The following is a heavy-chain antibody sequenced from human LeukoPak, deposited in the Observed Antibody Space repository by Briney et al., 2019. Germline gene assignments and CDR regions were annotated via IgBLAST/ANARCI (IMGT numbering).Heavy chain of an antibody. V-gene: IGHV4-39*01. CDR1: GGSISSSSYY. Sequence: SETLSLTCTVSGGSISSSSYYWGWIRQPPGKGLEWIGSIYYSGSTYYNPSLKSRVTISVDTSKNQFSLKLSSVTAADTAVYYCARRRDGYNRGYFDYWGQGTLVTVSS. J-gene: IGHJ4*02. CDR3: ARRRDGYNRGYFDY. D-gene: IGHD5-24*01. CDR2: IYYSGST.